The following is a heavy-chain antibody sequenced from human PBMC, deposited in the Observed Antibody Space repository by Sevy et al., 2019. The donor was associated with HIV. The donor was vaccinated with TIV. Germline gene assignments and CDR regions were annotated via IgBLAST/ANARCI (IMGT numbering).Heavy chain of an antibody. J-gene: IGHJ4*02. CDR2: IKQDESEK. V-gene: IGHV3-7*01. CDR1: GFTFTNYW. D-gene: IGHD5-12*01. CDR3: TREVGGYIWRPYYFDS. Sequence: HGGSLRLSCVASGFTFTNYWISWVRQTPGKGLEWVATIKQDESEKYYLDSVKGRFAISRDNGKKSVSLQMNGLSAEDTALYYCTREVGGYIWRPYYFDSWGQGTLVTVSS.